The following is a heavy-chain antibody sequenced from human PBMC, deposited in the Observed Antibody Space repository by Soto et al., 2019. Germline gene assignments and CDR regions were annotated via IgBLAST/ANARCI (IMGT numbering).Heavy chain of an antibody. J-gene: IGHJ6*02. CDR1: GGSISSGDYY. CDR2: IYYSGST. Sequence: SETLSLTCTVSGGSISSGDYYWSWIRQPPGKGLEWIGYIYYSGSTYYNPPLKSRVTISVDTSKNQFSLKLSSVTAADTAVYYCARFPYYYGMDVWGQGTTVTVSS. CDR3: ARFPYYYGMDV. V-gene: IGHV4-30-4*01.